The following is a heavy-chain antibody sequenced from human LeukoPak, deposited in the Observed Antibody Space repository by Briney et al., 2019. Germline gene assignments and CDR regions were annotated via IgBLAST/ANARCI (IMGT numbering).Heavy chain of an antibody. CDR2: ISYDGSNK. D-gene: IGHD2/OR15-2a*01. CDR1: GFTFSSYA. J-gene: IGHJ4*02. Sequence: GGSLRLSCAASGFTFSSYAMHWVRQAPGKGLEWVAVISYDGSNKYYADSVKGRFTISRDNSKNTLYLQMNSLRAEDTAVYYCAKGHTFTAPWGQGTLVTVSS. CDR3: AKGHTFTAP. V-gene: IGHV3-30*04.